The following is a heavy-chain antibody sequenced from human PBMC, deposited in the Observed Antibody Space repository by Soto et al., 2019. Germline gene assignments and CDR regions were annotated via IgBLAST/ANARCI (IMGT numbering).Heavy chain of an antibody. Sequence: PSVKVSCKASGYTFTGYYMHWVRQAPGQGLEWMGWINPNSGGTNYAQKFQGWVTMTRDTSISTAYMELSRLRSDDTAVYYCARGGEDCSSTSCPGFYYYYGMDVWGQGTTVTVSS. CDR3: ARGGEDCSSTSCPGFYYYYGMDV. V-gene: IGHV1-2*04. D-gene: IGHD2-2*01. CDR2: INPNSGGT. J-gene: IGHJ6*02. CDR1: GYTFTGYY.